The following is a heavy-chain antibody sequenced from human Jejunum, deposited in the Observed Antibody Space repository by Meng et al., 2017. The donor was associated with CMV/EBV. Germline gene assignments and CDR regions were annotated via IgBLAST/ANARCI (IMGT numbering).Heavy chain of an antibody. CDR1: GGSFTSSNYS. CDR2: IYYSGTT. CDR3: TRGLGSYGSRIDY. J-gene: IGHJ4*02. Sequence: SGGSFTSSNYSCGWIRQPPGKGLEWIGNIYYSGTTYYNPSLKSRGTISVDTSKNQFSLKLSSVTAADTAVYYCTRGLGSYGSRIDYWGQGTLVTVSS. V-gene: IGHV4-39*07. D-gene: IGHD5-18*01.